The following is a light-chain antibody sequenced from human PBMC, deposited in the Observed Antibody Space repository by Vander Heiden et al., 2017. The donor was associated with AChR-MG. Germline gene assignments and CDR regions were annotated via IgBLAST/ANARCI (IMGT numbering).Light chain of an antibody. CDR3: QQYKSYPWT. V-gene: IGKV1-5*03. CDR2: KAS. CDR1: QSISSC. J-gene: IGKJ1*01. Sequence: DIQMTQSPSTPSASVGDGAPTTCRARQSISSCLAWYQQKPGKAPKLLIYKASSLESGVPSRFSGSGSGTEFTLTISSLQPDDFATYYCQQYKSYPWTFGQGTKVEIK.